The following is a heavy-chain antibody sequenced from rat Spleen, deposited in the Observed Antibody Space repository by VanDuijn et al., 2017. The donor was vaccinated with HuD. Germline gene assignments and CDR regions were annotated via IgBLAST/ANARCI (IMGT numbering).Heavy chain of an antibody. V-gene: IGHV5-27*01. Sequence: EVQLVESGGGLVQPGRSLKLSCAASGFTFSNYYMAWVRQAPMKGLEWVAYISTGGSTYYPDSERGRFTISRDNAKSTLYLQMNSLRSEDTATYYCTSRWDGFVYWGQGTLVTVSS. D-gene: IGHD5-1*01. CDR3: TSRWDGFVY. J-gene: IGHJ3*01. CDR1: GFTFSNYY. CDR2: ISTGGST.